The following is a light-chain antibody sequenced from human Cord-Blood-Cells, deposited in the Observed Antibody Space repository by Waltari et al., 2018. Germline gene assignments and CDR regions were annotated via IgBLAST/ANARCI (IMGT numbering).Light chain of an antibody. CDR1: QSVLYSSNNKNY. Sequence: DIVMTQSPDSLAVSLGERATINCKSSQSVLYSSNNKNYLAWYQQKPGQPPKLLIYWASTRESGVPDRFSGNGSGTDFTLTISSLQAEDVAVYYCQQYYSTPYTFGHGTKLEIK. CDR2: WAS. J-gene: IGKJ2*01. CDR3: QQYYSTPYT. V-gene: IGKV4-1*01.